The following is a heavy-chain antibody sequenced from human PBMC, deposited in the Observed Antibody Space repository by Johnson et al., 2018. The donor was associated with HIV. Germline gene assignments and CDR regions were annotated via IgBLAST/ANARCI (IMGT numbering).Heavy chain of an antibody. D-gene: IGHD5-12*01. Sequence: QVQLVESGGGVVRPGESLRLSCAASGFTFDDYGMSWIRQAPGKGLEWVSYISSSGSTIYYADSVKGRFTISRDNAKNSLYLQMNSLRVEDTAVYYCARWGRGGYENPGLDIWGQGTMVTVSS. CDR3: ARWGRGGYENPGLDI. CDR1: GFTFDDYG. CDR2: ISSSGSTI. J-gene: IGHJ3*02. V-gene: IGHV3-11*04.